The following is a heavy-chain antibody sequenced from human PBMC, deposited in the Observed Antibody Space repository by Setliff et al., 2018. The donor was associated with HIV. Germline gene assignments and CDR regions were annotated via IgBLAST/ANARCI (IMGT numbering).Heavy chain of an antibody. D-gene: IGHD3-22*01. Sequence: SETLSLTCTVSGGSISGYYWSWIRQPPGKGLEWIGHIYTSGSTNYNPSLKSRVTMSVGTSKNQFSLKLSSVTAADTAVYYCARGYYDSNVYYFPGYWGQGTLVTVSS. CDR1: GGSISGYY. CDR3: ARGYYDSNVYYFPGY. CDR2: IYTSGST. V-gene: IGHV4-4*07. J-gene: IGHJ4*02.